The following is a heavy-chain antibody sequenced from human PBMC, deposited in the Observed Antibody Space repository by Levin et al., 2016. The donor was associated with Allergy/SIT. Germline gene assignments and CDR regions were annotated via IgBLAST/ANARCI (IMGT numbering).Heavy chain of an antibody. Sequence: RQAPGKGLEWIGYIYYSGSANYNPSLKSRVTISVDTSKNQFSLKLSSVTAADTAVYYCASGYCSGGSCHGLYGYWGQGTLVTVSS. CDR2: IYYSGSA. D-gene: IGHD2-15*01. V-gene: IGHV4-59*01. CDR3: ASGYCSGGSCHGLYGY. J-gene: IGHJ4*02.